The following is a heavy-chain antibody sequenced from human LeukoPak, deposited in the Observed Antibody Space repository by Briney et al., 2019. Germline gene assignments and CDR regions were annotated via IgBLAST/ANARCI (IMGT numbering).Heavy chain of an antibody. CDR1: GGSFSGYY. CDR2: INHSGST. CDR3: ARAGRIEVLRYSSGWLLDY. Sequence: SETLSLTCAVYGGSFSGYYWSWIRQPPGKGLEWIGEINHSGSTNYNPSLKSRVTISVDTSKNQFSLKLSSVTAADTAVYYCARAGRIEVLRYSSGWLLDYWGQGTLVTVSS. D-gene: IGHD6-19*01. V-gene: IGHV4-34*01. J-gene: IGHJ4*02.